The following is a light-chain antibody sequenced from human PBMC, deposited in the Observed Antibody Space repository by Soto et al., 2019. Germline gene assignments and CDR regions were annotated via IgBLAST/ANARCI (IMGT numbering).Light chain of an antibody. J-gene: IGKJ1*01. CDR2: VAS. CDR1: QSVSSNY. V-gene: IGKV3-20*01. Sequence: EIVLTQSPGTLSLSPGERATLSCRASQSVSSNYLAWYQQKPGQAPRLLICVASSRATGIPDRFSGSGSGTDFTLPISRLEPEDFAVYYCQQYHSSPRTFGQGTKVDIK. CDR3: QQYHSSPRT.